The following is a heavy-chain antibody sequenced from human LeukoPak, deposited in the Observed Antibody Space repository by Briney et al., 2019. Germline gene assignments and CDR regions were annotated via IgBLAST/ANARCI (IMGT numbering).Heavy chain of an antibody. D-gene: IGHD2-15*01. V-gene: IGHV4-59*08. J-gene: IGHJ4*02. Sequence: PSETLSLTCTVSGGSISSYYWGWIRQPPGKGLEWIGYIYYSGSTNYNPSLKSRVTISVDTSKNQFSLKLSSVTAADTAVYYCARHPCSGGSCSFDCWGQGTLVTVSS. CDR1: GGSISSYY. CDR2: IYYSGST. CDR3: ARHPCSGGSCSFDC.